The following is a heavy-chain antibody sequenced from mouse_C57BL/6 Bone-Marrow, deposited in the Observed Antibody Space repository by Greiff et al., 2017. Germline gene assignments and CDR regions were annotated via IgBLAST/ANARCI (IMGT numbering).Heavy chain of an antibody. V-gene: IGHV1-53*01. J-gene: IGHJ2*01. CDR3: AREITTVVGCPYYFDY. Sequence: VQLQQPGTELVKPGASVKLSCKASGYTFTSYWMHWVKQRPGQGLEWIGNINPSNGGTNYNEKFKSKATLTVDKSSSTAYMQRSSLTSEDSAVYYCAREITTVVGCPYYFDYWGQGTTLTVSS. CDR1: GYTFTSYW. CDR2: INPSNGGT. D-gene: IGHD1-1*01.